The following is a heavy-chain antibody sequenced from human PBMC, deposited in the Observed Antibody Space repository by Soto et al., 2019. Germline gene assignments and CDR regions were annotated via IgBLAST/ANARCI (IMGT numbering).Heavy chain of an antibody. V-gene: IGHV3-49*04. J-gene: IGHJ4*02. CDR1: GFTFGSYA. D-gene: IGHD3-22*01. CDR2: IRSEANGGTT. Sequence: GSLRLSCTGSGFTFGSYALSWVRQAPGKGLEWVGVIRSEANGGTTDYAASLKGRITISRDDSKSIAYMEINSLQTEDTAVYYCTRYYYESSGYYVYWGQGALVTVSS. CDR3: TRYYYESSGYYVY.